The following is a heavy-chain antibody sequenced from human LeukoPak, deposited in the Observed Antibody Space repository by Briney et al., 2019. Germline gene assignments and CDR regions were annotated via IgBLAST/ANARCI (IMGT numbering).Heavy chain of an antibody. CDR2: IYTSGST. V-gene: IGHV4-4*07. CDR3: ARDAVVGATPWFDP. CDR1: GGSISSYY. D-gene: IGHD1-26*01. J-gene: IGHJ5*02. Sequence: SETLSLTCTVSGGSISSYYWSRIRQPAGKGLEWIGRIYTSGSTNYNPSLKSRVTMSVDTSKNQFSLKLSSVTAADTAVYYCARDAVVGATPWFDPWGQGTLVTVSS.